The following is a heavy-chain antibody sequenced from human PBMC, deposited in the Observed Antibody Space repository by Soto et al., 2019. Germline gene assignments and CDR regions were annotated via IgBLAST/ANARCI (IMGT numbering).Heavy chain of an antibody. Sequence: SVKVSCKASGGTFSSYAISWVRQAPGQGLEWMGGIIPIFGTANYAQKFQGRVTITADESTSTAYMELSSLRSEDTAVYYCARNKLRYFDWFYTPGYYYGMDVWGQGTTVTVSS. CDR1: GGTFSSYA. V-gene: IGHV1-69*13. CDR2: IIPIFGTA. CDR3: ARNKLRYFDWFYTPGYYYGMDV. D-gene: IGHD3-9*01. J-gene: IGHJ6*02.